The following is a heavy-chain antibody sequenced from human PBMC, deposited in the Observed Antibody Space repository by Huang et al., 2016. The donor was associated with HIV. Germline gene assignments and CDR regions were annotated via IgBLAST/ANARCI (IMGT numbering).Heavy chain of an antibody. CDR1: GYTFSNYD. J-gene: IGHJ4*02. CDR2: MNTNSGKT. V-gene: IGHV1-8*01. D-gene: IGHD2-15*01. CDR3: ATLPPVNYGRSGGRVRDY. Sequence: QVQLVQSGAEVKKPGASVKVSCKASGYTFSNYDIDWVRQAPGQGLEWMGCMNTNSGKTGYARKFQGRGTMTRSTSISTAYMELSRLRFEDTAVYYCATLPPVNYGRSGGRVRDYWGQGSLVTVSS.